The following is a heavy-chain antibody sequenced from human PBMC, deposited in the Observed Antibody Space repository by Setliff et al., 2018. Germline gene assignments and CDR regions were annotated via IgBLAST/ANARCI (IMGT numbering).Heavy chain of an antibody. J-gene: IGHJ4*02. V-gene: IGHV3-21*01. Sequence: GGSLRLSCVASGFTFSNYEMNWVRQAPGKGLEWVSFISSSGSYIYYGDSVKGRFTISRDNAKNSLYLQMDSLTAEDTAVYYCARGSLSGTTYPNDYWGQGTLVTVSS. CDR1: GFTFSNYE. CDR2: ISSSGSYI. D-gene: IGHD1-7*01. CDR3: ARGSLSGTTYPNDY.